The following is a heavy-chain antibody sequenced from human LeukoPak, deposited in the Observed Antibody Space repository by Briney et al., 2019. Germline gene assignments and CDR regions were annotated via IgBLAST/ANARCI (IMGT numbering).Heavy chain of an antibody. V-gene: IGHV4-59*01. CDR2: IYYSGST. CDR1: GGSISSYY. Sequence: SETLSLTCTVSGGSISSYYWSWIRQPPGKGLEWIGDIYYSGSTNYNPSLKSRVTISVDTSKNQFSLKLSSVTAADTAVYYCERATMVRGDGSFLDRNWFDPWGKGTLVTVSS. J-gene: IGHJ5*01. CDR3: ERATMVRGDGSFLDRNWFDP. D-gene: IGHD3-10*01.